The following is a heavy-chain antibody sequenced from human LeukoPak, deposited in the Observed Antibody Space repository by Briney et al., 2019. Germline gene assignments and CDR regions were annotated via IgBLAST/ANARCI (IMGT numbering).Heavy chain of an antibody. Sequence: SVKVSCKASGHTFTGYYIHWVRQAPGQGLEWMGGIIPIFGTANYAQKFQGRVTITTDESTSTAYMELSSLRSEDTAVYYCARGGRWVAYNWNHGPYYYYYMDVWGKGTTVTVSS. CDR1: GHTFTGYY. D-gene: IGHD1-14*01. CDR3: ARGGRWVAYNWNHGPYYYYYMDV. V-gene: IGHV1-69*05. J-gene: IGHJ6*03. CDR2: IIPIFGTA.